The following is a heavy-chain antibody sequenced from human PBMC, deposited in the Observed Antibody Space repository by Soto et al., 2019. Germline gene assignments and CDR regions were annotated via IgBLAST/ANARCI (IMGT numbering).Heavy chain of an antibody. D-gene: IGHD3-10*01. CDR1: GGSISSYY. J-gene: IGHJ6*02. CDR2: IYTSGST. CDR3: ARVLFYGSGSYYPHYYYGMDV. V-gene: IGHV4-4*07. Sequence: SETLSLTCTVSGGSISSYYWSWIRQPAGKGLEWIGRIYTSGSTNYNPALKMRVTMSVDTSKNQFSLKLSSVTAADTAVYYCARVLFYGSGSYYPHYYYGMDVWGQGTTVTVSS.